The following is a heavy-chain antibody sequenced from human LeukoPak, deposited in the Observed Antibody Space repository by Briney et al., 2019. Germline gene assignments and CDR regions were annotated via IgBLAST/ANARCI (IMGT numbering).Heavy chain of an antibody. CDR1: GFTFSGSW. D-gene: IGHD3-22*01. V-gene: IGHV3-23*01. CDR3: AKGFYDNSASGVFDI. CDR2: ISASGGST. J-gene: IGHJ3*02. Sequence: GGSLRLSCAASGFTFSGSWIHWVRQAPGKGLEWVSGISASGGSTYYADSVKGRFTISRDNSKNTLYLQMNSLRAEDTAVYYCAKGFYDNSASGVFDIWGQGTMVTVSS.